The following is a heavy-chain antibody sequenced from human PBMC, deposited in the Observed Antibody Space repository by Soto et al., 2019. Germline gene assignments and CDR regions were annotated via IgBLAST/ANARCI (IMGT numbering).Heavy chain of an antibody. CDR2: IYYSGST. CDR3: ARETGLVRGVTVNYFHY. V-gene: IGHV4-31*03. Sequence: QVQLQESGPGLVKPSQTLSLTCTVSEGSISSGGYYWSWIRQHPGKGLEWIGYIYYSGSTYYNPSLKSRVTISVDTSKNQFSLKLSSVTAADKAVYYCARETGLVRGVTVNYFHYWGQGTLVTVSS. CDR1: EGSISSGGYY. J-gene: IGHJ4*02. D-gene: IGHD3-10*01.